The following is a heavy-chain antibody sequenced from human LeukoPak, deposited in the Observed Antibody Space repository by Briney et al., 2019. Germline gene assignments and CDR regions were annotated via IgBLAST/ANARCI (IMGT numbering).Heavy chain of an antibody. Sequence: PSETLSLTCTVAGGSISISSYYWGWVRQPPGKGLEWIGSIYYSGSTYYNPSLRSRVTISVDTSNNQFSLKFYTVTAADTAVYYCARDLVQLWSKDYWGQGTLVTVSS. CDR2: IYYSGST. J-gene: IGHJ4*02. D-gene: IGHD5-18*01. CDR1: GGSISISSYY. CDR3: ARDLVQLWSKDY. V-gene: IGHV4-39*02.